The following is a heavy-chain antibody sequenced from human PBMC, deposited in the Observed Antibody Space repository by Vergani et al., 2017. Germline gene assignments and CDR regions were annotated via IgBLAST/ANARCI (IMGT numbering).Heavy chain of an antibody. V-gene: IGHV1-2*02. CDR1: EYSFSAFY. Sequence: QVQLVQSGAEVKKPGASVKVSCKASEYSFSAFYIHWVRQAPGQGLEWMGWINPNNGGSNYAQKFQDRVTMTRDTSITTVYMELSRLRSDDTAVYYCARMGHCITTNCYDHPSWGQGTLVTVSS. D-gene: IGHD2-2*01. CDR2: INPNNGGS. CDR3: ARMGHCITTNCYDHPS. J-gene: IGHJ5*02.